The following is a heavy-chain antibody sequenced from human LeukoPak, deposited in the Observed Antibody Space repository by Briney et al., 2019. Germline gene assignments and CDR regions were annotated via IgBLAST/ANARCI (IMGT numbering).Heavy chain of an antibody. V-gene: IGHV4-38-2*02. J-gene: IGHJ4*02. D-gene: IGHD5-24*01. CDR2: IYYGGIA. CDR3: ARRHHNWDY. Sequence: SETLSLTCTVSGYSISSGYYWGWIRQPPRKGLEWIGYIYYGGIANYTPSLKSRLTISLDTSKNQFSLKLNSVTAADTAVYYCARRHHNWDYWGQGTLVTVSS. CDR1: GYSISSGYY.